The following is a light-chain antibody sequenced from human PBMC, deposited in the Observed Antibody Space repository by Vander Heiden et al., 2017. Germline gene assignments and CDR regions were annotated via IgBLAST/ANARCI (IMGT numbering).Light chain of an antibody. Sequence: QSVLTPPPSASGTPGQRVTISCSGSSSNIGSNYVYWYQQLPGTAPKVLIYSNNQRPSGVPDRFSGSKSGTSASLAISGLRSEDEADYYCAAWDDSLGGREVFGGGTKLTVL. CDR2: SNN. CDR1: SSNIGSNY. J-gene: IGLJ3*02. V-gene: IGLV1-47*02. CDR3: AAWDDSLGGREV.